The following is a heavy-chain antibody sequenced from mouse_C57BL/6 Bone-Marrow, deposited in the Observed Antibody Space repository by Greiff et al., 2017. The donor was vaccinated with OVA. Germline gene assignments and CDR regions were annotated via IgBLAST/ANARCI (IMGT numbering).Heavy chain of an antibody. V-gene: IGHV1-52*01. D-gene: IGHD2-4*01. CDR2: IDPSDSET. Sequence: QVQLQQPGAELVRPGSSVKLSCKASGYTFTSYWMHWVKQRPIQGLEWIGNIDPSDSETHYNQKFKDKATLTVDKSSSTAYMQLSSLTSEDSAVDYCARGGYYDYDGYFDVWGTGTTVTVSS. CDR1: GYTFTSYW. J-gene: IGHJ1*03. CDR3: ARGGYYDYDGYFDV.